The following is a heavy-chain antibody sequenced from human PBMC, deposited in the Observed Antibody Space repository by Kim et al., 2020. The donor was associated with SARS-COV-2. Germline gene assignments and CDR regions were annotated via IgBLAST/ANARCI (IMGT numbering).Heavy chain of an antibody. D-gene: IGHD2-2*01. J-gene: IGHJ4*02. Sequence: VKGRFTISRDNSKNTLYLQMNSLRAEDTAVYYCAKAIVVVPAATDFFDYWGQGTLVTVSS. V-gene: IGHV3-23*01. CDR3: AKAIVVVPAATDFFDY.